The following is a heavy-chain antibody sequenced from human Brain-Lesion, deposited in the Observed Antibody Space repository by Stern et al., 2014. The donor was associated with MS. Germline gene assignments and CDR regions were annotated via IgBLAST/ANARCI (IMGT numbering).Heavy chain of an antibody. CDR2: IYWDNDK. V-gene: IGHV2-5*02. Sequence: EESGPALVTPTQTLTLTCTFYGFSLRTDGVGVGWVRQPPGQALESLALIYWDNDKRYSPSLRSRLTITKDTSRNQVVLTMTNMDPVDTATYYCAHRRPHYASWDNGDFDYWGQGALVTVSS. CDR1: GFSLRTDGVG. CDR3: AHRRPHYASWDNGDFDY. D-gene: IGHD3-3*01. J-gene: IGHJ4*02.